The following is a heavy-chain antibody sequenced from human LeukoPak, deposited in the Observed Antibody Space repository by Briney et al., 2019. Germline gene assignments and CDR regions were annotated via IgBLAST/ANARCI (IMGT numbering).Heavy chain of an antibody. D-gene: IGHD3-22*01. Sequence: SETLSLTCTVSGGSISSYYWSWIRQPPGKGLEWIGYIYYSGSTNYNPSLKSRVTISVDTSKNQFSLKLSSVTAADTAVYYCARVYYYYDSRGYALYFDYWGQGTLVTVSS. CDR3: ARVYYYYDSRGYALYFDY. CDR1: GGSISSYY. J-gene: IGHJ4*02. CDR2: IYYSGST. V-gene: IGHV4-59*01.